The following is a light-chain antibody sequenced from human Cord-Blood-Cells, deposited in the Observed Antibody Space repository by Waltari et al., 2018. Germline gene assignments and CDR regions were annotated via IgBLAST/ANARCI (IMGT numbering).Light chain of an antibody. V-gene: IGKV3-20*01. CDR2: GAS. J-gene: IGKJ5*01. CDR1: QSVSSSY. Sequence: EIVLTQSPGTLSLSPGERATLSCRASQSVSSSYLAWYQQKPGQAPRLLIYGASSRATGIPDKFRGSGSGTDFTLTLSRLEPEDFAVYYCQQYGSSPITFGQGTRLEIK. CDR3: QQYGSSPIT.